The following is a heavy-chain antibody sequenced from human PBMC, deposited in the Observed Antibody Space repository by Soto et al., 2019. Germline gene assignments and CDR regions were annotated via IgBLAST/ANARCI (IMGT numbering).Heavy chain of an antibody. CDR1: DFSLSGSY. V-gene: IGHV3-11*06. CDR2: ISMSGSYK. J-gene: IGHJ4*02. D-gene: IGHD2-8*01. CDR3: ASRGHCSNGQCHPFDS. Sequence: VQLVESGGALVKPGGSLRRSCVGSDFSLSGSYMSWVRQAPGKGLEWLSFISMSGSYKTYAASVEGRFTISRDNVKNILYLQMDSLRAEDTAVYYCASRGHCSNGQCHPFDSWGQGNQVTASS.